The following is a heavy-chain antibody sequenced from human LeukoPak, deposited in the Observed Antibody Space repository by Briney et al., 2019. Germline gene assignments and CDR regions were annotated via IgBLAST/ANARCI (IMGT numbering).Heavy chain of an antibody. Sequence: GGSLRLSCAASGFTFSSYSMNWVRQAPGKGLEWVSYISSSSSTIYYADSVKGRFTISRDNAKNSLYLQMNSLRDEDTAVYYCARGIYYGGNSEGDYWGQGTLVTVSS. CDR3: ARGIYYGGNSEGDY. J-gene: IGHJ4*02. CDR2: ISSSSSTI. CDR1: GFTFSSYS. D-gene: IGHD4-17*01. V-gene: IGHV3-48*02.